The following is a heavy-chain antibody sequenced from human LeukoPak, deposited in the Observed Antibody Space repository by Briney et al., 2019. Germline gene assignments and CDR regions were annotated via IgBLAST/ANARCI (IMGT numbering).Heavy chain of an antibody. J-gene: IGHJ6*03. CDR1: GFTFSNAW. D-gene: IGHD2-2*01. Sequence: PGGSLRLSCAASGFTFSNAWMSWVRQAPGKGLEWVGRIKGKTDGGTTDYAAPVKGRFTISRDDSKNTLYLQMNSLKTEDTAVYYCTTDGGFVVVPAAKNYYYYYMDVWGKGTTVTVSS. CDR2: IKGKTDGGTT. CDR3: TTDGGFVVVPAAKNYYYYYMDV. V-gene: IGHV3-15*01.